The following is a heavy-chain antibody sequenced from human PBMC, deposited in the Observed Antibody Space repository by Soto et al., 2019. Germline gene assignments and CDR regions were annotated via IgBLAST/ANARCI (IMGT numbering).Heavy chain of an antibody. CDR1: GYTFSTYG. Sequence: QVQLVQSGAEVKKPGASVKVSCKSSGYTFSTYGISWVRQAPGQVLEWMGWISVYNGNTKYAQKLQGRVTMTADTSTRTAYMELRRLRSYDTAVYYCASSPHYYYYMDVWGKGTTVTVSS. V-gene: IGHV1-18*01. CDR2: ISVYNGNT. CDR3: ASSPHYYYYMDV. J-gene: IGHJ6*03.